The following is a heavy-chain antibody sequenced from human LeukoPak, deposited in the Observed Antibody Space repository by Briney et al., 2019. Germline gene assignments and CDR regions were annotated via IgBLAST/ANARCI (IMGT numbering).Heavy chain of an antibody. V-gene: IGHV4-4*07. CDR3: ARANANYRGNDAFDI. Sequence: PSETLSLTCTVPGGSISTYYWSWIRQPAGKGLEWIGRIYSTGGTNYNPSLKSRVTMSVDTSKNQFSLKLTSVTAADTAVSYCARANANYRGNDAFDIWGQGTVVTVSS. CDR1: GGSISTYY. D-gene: IGHD4/OR15-4a*01. J-gene: IGHJ3*02. CDR2: IYSTGGT.